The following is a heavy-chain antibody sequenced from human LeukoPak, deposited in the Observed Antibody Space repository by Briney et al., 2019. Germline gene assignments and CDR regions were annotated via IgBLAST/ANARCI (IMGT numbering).Heavy chain of an antibody. Sequence: ASVKVSCKASGYTFTSYDINWVRQATGQGLEWMGWMNPNSGNTGYAQKFQGRVTMTRNTSISTAYMELSSLRSEDTAVYYCARGPVTWYSSGWYSDWYFDLWGRGTLVTVSS. CDR1: GYTFTSYD. CDR3: ARGPVTWYSSGWYSDWYFDL. J-gene: IGHJ2*01. D-gene: IGHD6-19*01. V-gene: IGHV1-8*01. CDR2: MNPNSGNT.